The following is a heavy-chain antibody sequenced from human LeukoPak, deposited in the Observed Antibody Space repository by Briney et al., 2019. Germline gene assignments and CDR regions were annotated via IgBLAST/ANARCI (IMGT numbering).Heavy chain of an antibody. Sequence: GGSLRLSCAASGFTFSSYGMSWVRQAPGKGLEWVSAISGSGGSTYYADSVKGRFTISRDSSKNTLYLQMNSLRAEDTAVYYCAKLASSGWYADYWGQGTLVTVSS. V-gene: IGHV3-23*01. D-gene: IGHD6-19*01. CDR2: ISGSGGST. CDR3: AKLASSGWYADY. J-gene: IGHJ4*02. CDR1: GFTFSSYG.